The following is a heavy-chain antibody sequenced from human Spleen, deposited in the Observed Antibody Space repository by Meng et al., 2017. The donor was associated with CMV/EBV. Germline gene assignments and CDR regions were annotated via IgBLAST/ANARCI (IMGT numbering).Heavy chain of an antibody. D-gene: IGHD6-13*01. CDR3: ARETYSSSPDDAFDI. Sequence: SVKVSCKASGYTFTGYYMHWVRQAPGQGLEWMGGIIPIIDIVNYAQKFQGRVTITADKSTGTAYMELSSLRSEDSAVYYCARETYSSSPDDAFDIWGQGTMVTVSS. CDR2: IIPIIDIV. J-gene: IGHJ3*02. CDR1: GYTFTGYY. V-gene: IGHV1-69*10.